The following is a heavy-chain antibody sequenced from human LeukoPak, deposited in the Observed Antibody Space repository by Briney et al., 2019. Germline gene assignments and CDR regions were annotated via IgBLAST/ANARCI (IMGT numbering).Heavy chain of an antibody. CDR2: ISSNGGTI. D-gene: IGHD4-17*01. CDR1: GFTFSTFE. V-gene: IGHV3-48*03. Sequence: PGGSLRLSCSASGFTFSTFEMNWVRQAPGKGLEWISYISSNGGTIYYADSVKGRFTISRDNAKNSVYLQMYSLRVGDTAVYYCARESTFGDLDYWGQGTLVTVSS. J-gene: IGHJ4*02. CDR3: ARESTFGDLDY.